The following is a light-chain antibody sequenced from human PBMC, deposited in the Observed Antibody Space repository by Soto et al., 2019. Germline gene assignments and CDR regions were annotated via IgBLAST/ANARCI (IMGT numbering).Light chain of an antibody. CDR2: KAS. CDR3: QEYNSDSYT. J-gene: IGKJ2*01. V-gene: IGKV1-5*03. CDR1: QSISSW. Sequence: DIQMTQSPSTLSASVGDRVTITCRASQSISSWLAWYQQKPGKAPDLLIYKASSLESGVPSRFSGSGSGTEFTLNISSLQPDDFATYYCQEYNSDSYTFGQGTKLEIK.